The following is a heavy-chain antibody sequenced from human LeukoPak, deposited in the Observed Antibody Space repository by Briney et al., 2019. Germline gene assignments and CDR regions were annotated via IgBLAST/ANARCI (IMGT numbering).Heavy chain of an antibody. CDR3: ASLNDRGSWHDY. V-gene: IGHV4-59*01. CDR2: IFYSGRN. CDR1: GGSISTNY. Sequence: SETLSLTCTVSGGSISTNYWSLIRQPPGKGLEWIGNIFYSGRNNYNPSLRSRVTMSVDTSKNQFSLKLSSVTAADTAVYYCASLNDRGSWHDYWGQGTLVTVSS. J-gene: IGHJ4*02. D-gene: IGHD3-16*01.